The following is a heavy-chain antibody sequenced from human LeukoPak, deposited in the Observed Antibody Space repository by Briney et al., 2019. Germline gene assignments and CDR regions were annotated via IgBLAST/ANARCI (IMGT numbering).Heavy chain of an antibody. J-gene: IGHJ4*02. CDR3: TRQGGSYD. D-gene: IGHD1-26*01. V-gene: IGHV3-73*01. CDR2: IRTNGNKANSYAT. CDR1: GFTFSGSA. Sequence: GGSLRLSCAASGFTFSGSAMHWVRQASGKWLEWVGRIRTNGNKANSYATEYAASAKGRFTISRDDSKNTAYLQMNSLKTEDTAVYYCTRQGGSYDWGQGTLVTVSS.